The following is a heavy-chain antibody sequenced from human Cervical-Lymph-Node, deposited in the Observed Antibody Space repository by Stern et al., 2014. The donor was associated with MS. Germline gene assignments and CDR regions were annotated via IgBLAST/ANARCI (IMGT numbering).Heavy chain of an antibody. D-gene: IGHD3-10*01. CDR2: IDSDGSTT. Sequence: EVQLEESGGGLVQPGGSLRLSCAASGFTFSSYWMHWVRQAPGQGLVWVSRIDSDGSTTSYADSVTGRFTISRDNAKNTLYLQMNSLRAEDTAVYYCARAISAMVRGVTDYWGQGTLVTVSS. V-gene: IGHV3-74*02. CDR1: GFTFSSYW. J-gene: IGHJ4*02. CDR3: ARAISAMVRGVTDY.